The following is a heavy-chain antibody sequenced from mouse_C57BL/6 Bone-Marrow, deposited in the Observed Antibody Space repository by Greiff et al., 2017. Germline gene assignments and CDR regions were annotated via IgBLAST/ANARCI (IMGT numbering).Heavy chain of an antibody. CDR1: GYTFTDYY. J-gene: IGHJ2*01. CDR3: ARSNWAHYYFDY. Sequence: QVQLKQSGPELVKPGASVKISCKASGYTFTDYYINWVKQRPGQGLEWIGWIFPGSGSTYYTEKFKGKATLTVDKSSSTAYMLLSSLTSEDSAVYFCARSNWAHYYFDYWGQGTTLTVSS. CDR2: IFPGSGST. D-gene: IGHD4-1*01. V-gene: IGHV1-75*01.